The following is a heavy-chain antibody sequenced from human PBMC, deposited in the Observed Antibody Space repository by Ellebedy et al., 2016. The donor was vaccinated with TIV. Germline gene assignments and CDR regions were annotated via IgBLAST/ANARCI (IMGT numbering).Heavy chain of an antibody. D-gene: IGHD6-13*01. V-gene: IGHV3-30-3*01. J-gene: IGHJ4*02. CDR3: AKEAGSSWSEGSDY. CDR1: GFTFSSYA. Sequence: PGGSLRLSCAASGFTFSSYAMHWVRQAPGKGLEWVAVISYDGSNKYYADSVKGRFTISRDNSKNTLYLQMNSLRAEDTAVYYCAKEAGSSWSEGSDYWGQGTLVTVSS. CDR2: ISYDGSNK.